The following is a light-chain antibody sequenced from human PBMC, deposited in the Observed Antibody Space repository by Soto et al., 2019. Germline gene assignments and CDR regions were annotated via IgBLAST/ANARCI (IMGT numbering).Light chain of an antibody. CDR2: ANN. CDR3: AAWDDSLSGRV. Sequence: QSVLTQPPSASGTPGQRVTISCSGSGSNVGTSYVYWYQQLPGTAPKLLIYANNQRPSGVPDRFSRSKSGTSASLAISGLRSEDEADYYCAAWDDSLSGRVFGGGTKLTVL. CDR1: GSNVGTSY. J-gene: IGLJ3*02. V-gene: IGLV1-47*01.